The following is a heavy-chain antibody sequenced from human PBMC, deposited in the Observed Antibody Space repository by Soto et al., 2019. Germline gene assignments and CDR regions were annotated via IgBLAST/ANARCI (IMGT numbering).Heavy chain of an antibody. V-gene: IGHV4-4*07. CDR3: AREGDLRGVIMPYYYYGMDV. CDR2: IYTSGST. Sequence: LSLTCTVSGGSISSYYWSWIRQPAGKGLEWIGRIYTSGSTNYNPSLKSRVTMSVDTSKNQFSLKLSSVTAADTAVYYCAREGDLRGVIMPYYYYGMDVWGQGTTVTVSS. CDR1: GGSISSYY. J-gene: IGHJ6*02. D-gene: IGHD3-10*01.